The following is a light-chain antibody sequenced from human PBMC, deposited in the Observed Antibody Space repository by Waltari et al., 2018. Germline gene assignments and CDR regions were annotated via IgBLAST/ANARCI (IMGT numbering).Light chain of an antibody. Sequence: DIVMTQSPDSLAVFLGERATINCKSSQSIFYRSNNKNYLAWYQQKSGQPPKLLIYGASTRESGVPDRFSGSGSGTDFTITINSLQAEDVAVYFCQQYYSPPLTFGGGTKVEIK. J-gene: IGKJ4*01. CDR3: QQYYSPPLT. V-gene: IGKV4-1*01. CDR2: GAS. CDR1: QSIFYRSNNKNY.